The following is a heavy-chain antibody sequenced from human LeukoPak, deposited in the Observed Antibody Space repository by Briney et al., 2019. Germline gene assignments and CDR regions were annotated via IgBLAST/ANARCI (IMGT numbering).Heavy chain of an antibody. J-gene: IGHJ4*02. CDR2: IYYSGST. CDR3: ATSPIAAGGY. CDR1: GGSVSSGSYY. Sequence: PSETLSLTCTVSGGSVSSGSYYWSWIRQPPGKGLEWIGYIYYSGSTNYNPSLKSRVTISVDTSKNQFSLKLSSVTAADTAVYYCATSPIAAGGYWGQGTLVTVSS. D-gene: IGHD6-13*01. V-gene: IGHV4-61*01.